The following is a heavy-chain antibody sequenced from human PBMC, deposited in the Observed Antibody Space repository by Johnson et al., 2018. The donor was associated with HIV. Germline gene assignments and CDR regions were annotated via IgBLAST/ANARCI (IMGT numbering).Heavy chain of an antibody. V-gene: IGHV3-64*01. CDR1: GFTFSTYA. CDR2: ISNNGGTT. CDR3: ARDSVGSPSAFDI. J-gene: IGHJ3*02. D-gene: IGHD3-10*01. Sequence: VQLVESGGGLVQPGGSLRLSCAASGFTFSTYAMHWVRQAPGKGLEYVSAISNNGGTTYYANSVEGRFTISRDNFKNALYLQMNSLRAEDTAVYYCARDSVGSPSAFDIWGQGTMVTVSS.